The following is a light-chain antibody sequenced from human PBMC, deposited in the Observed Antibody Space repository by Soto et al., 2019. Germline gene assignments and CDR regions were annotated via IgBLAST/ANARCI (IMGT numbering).Light chain of an antibody. CDR1: QSISSY. CDR2: QAS. V-gene: IGKV1-5*03. Sequence: DIQMTQSPSTLSASVGDRVTIACRASQSISSYLAWYQQKPGKAPNLLIYQASNLASGVPSRFTGGGSGTDFTLTIISLQPDDSATYFCQQYNSYSYTFGQGTKLEIK. CDR3: QQYNSYSYT. J-gene: IGKJ2*01.